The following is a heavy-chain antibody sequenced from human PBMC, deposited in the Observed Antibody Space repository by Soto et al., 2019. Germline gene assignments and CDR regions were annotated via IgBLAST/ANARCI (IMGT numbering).Heavy chain of an antibody. Sequence: DVQLVESGGGLVQLGTSLRLSCAASGFTFDHYAMHWVRQTPGKGLEWVAGASWDSDTVGYADSVRGRFTISRDNGKNSLDLQRTSLRVDDTALYYCAKGGDYDISHYGMDVWGQGTTVTVSS. CDR2: ASWDSDTV. D-gene: IGHD3-9*01. V-gene: IGHV3-9*01. CDR3: AKGGDYDISHYGMDV. J-gene: IGHJ6*02. CDR1: GFTFDHYA.